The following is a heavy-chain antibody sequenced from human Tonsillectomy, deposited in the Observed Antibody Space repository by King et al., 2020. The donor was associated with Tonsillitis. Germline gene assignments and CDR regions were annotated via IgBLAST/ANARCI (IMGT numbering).Heavy chain of an antibody. Sequence: DVQLVESGGGLEQPGGSLRLSCAASGFTFSNFAMSWVRQAPGKGLEWVSTIRGSGGRKDYADSVKGRFTISRDNSKNTLYLQMNSLRAEDTAVYYCAKLDYTSFYFFDFWGQGTLVTVSS. V-gene: IGHV3-23*04. D-gene: IGHD2-2*01. CDR2: IRGSGGRK. J-gene: IGHJ4*02. CDR3: AKLDYTSFYFFDF. CDR1: GFTFSNFA.